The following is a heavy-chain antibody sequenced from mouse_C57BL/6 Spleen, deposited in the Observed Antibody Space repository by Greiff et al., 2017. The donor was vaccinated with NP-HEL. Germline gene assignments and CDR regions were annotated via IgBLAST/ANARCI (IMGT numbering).Heavy chain of an antibody. Sequence: ESGPGLVKPSQSLSLTCSVTGYSITSGYYWNWIRQFPGNKLEWMGYISYDGSNNYNPSLKNRISITRDTSKNQFFLKLNSVTDEATAAYYCARGAGDAWFAYWGQGTLVTVSA. D-gene: IGHD3-3*01. CDR1: GYSITSGYY. V-gene: IGHV3-6*01. CDR3: ARGAGDAWFAY. J-gene: IGHJ3*01. CDR2: ISYDGSN.